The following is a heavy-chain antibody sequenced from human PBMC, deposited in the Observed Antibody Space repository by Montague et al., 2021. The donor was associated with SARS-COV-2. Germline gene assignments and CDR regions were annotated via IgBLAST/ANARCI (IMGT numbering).Heavy chain of an antibody. D-gene: IGHD3-22*01. V-gene: IGHV4-39*01. J-gene: IGHJ4*02. Sequence: SETLSLTCTVSGGSINSSSYYWGWIRQPPGKGLEWIGSIYYSGSTYYNPSLESRVTISVDTSKNPFSLKLSSVTAADTAVYYCARQVGTMIVVVIIKLRYYFDYWGQGTLVTVSS. CDR3: ARQVGTMIVVVIIKLRYYFDY. CDR2: IYYSGST. CDR1: GGSINSSSYY.